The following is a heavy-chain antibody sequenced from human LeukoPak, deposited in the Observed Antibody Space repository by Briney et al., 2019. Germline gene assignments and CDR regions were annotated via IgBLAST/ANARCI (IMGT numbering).Heavy chain of an antibody. Sequence: PSETLSLTCTVSGGSISSYYWSWIRQPPGKGLEWIGYIYYSGSTNYNPSLKSRVTISVDTSKNQFSLKLSSVTAADTAVYYCARIRGVFFDYWGQGTLVTVSS. D-gene: IGHD5/OR15-5a*01. CDR2: IYYSGST. CDR1: GGSISSYY. V-gene: IGHV4-59*01. J-gene: IGHJ4*02. CDR3: ARIRGVFFDY.